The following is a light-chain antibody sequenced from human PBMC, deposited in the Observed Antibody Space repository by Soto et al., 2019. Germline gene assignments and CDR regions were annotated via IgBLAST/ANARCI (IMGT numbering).Light chain of an antibody. V-gene: IGKV1-39*01. CDR1: QNIYRY. Sequence: DIQMTQSPSSLSASVGDRVTITCRASQNIYRYLNWYQHKPGKAPKLLIFGASNLQSGVPSRFSGSGSGTDFTLTISSLQREDFTTYYCQQNYTTLITFGQGRRLEIK. CDR2: GAS. J-gene: IGKJ5*01. CDR3: QQNYTTLIT.